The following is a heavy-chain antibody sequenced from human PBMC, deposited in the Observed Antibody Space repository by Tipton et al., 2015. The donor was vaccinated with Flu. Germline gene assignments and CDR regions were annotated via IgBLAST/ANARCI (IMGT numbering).Heavy chain of an antibody. CDR2: IYTSGST. D-gene: IGHD3-3*01. CDR1: GGSISSYY. CDR3: ARDLDDFWGGYYSPYYYYYGMDV. J-gene: IGHJ6*02. V-gene: IGHV4-4*07. Sequence: TLSLTCTVSGGSISSYYWSWIRQPAGKGLEWIGRIYTSGSTNYNPSLKSRVAMSVDTSKNQFSLKLSSVTAADTAMYYCARDLDDFWGGYYSPYYYYYGMDVWGQGTTVTVSS.